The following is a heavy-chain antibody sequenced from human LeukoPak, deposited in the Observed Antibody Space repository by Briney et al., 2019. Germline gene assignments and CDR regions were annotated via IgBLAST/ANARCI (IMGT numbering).Heavy chain of an antibody. CDR1: GFTFSSYR. J-gene: IGHJ6*04. V-gene: IGHV3-74*01. D-gene: IGHD3-10*02. Sequence: HPGGSLRLSCAASGFTFSSYRMHWVRQAPGKGLVWVSRINSDGSSTRYADSVKGRFTISRDNAKNSLYLQMNSLRAEDTAVYYCAELGITMIGGVWGKGTTVTISS. CDR2: INSDGSST. CDR3: AELGITMIGGV.